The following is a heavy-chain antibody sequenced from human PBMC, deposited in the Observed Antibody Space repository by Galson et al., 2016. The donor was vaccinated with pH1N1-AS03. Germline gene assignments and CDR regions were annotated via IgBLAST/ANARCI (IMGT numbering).Heavy chain of an antibody. CDR1: GFNFDKYT. J-gene: IGHJ6*03. CDR3: AKVGGVFDWNDYNYMDV. V-gene: IGHV3-21*01. Sequence: SLRLSCAASGFNFDKYTMTWVRQAPGKGLEWISSISSNSASTYYADSLKGRVTVSTDHAKNSLYLQMDRRSAEETAVYYCAKVGGVFDWNDYNYMDVWGTGTTGTVSS. D-gene: IGHD1-1*01. CDR2: ISSNSAST.